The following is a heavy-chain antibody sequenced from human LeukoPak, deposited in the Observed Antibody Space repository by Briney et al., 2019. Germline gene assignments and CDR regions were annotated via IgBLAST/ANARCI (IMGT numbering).Heavy chain of an antibody. CDR1: DDSITMYY. CDR3: ARGRVSSSTWYSAYYYYFYMDV. Sequence: SETLSLTCTVSDDSITMYYWTWIRQPPGKGLEWIGYVDHTGSTNFNPSLNGRVSISRDTSKNLFSLRLRSVTAADTAVYFCARGRVSSSTWYSAYYYYFYMDVWGKGTTVTVSS. CDR2: VDHTGST. J-gene: IGHJ6*03. V-gene: IGHV4-59*01. D-gene: IGHD1-1*01.